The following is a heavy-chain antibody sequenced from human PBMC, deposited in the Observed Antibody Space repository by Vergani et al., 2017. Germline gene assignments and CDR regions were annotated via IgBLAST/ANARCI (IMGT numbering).Heavy chain of an antibody. D-gene: IGHD3-10*01. CDR3: AREGRYGSGSYGQLDV. CDR2: IYYSGST. CDR1: GGSVSSGSYY. J-gene: IGHJ6*03. Sequence: QVQLQESGPGLVKPSETLSLTSTVSGGSVSSGSYYWSWIRQPAGKGLEWIGYIYYSGSTNYNPSLKSRVTISVDTSKNQFSLKLSSVTAADTAVYYCAREGRYGSGSYGQLDVWGKGP. V-gene: IGHV4-61*10.